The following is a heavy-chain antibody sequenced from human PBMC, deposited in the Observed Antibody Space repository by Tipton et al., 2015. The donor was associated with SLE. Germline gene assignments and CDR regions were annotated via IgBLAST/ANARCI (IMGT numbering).Heavy chain of an antibody. CDR3: ARGLRGSSPFDY. J-gene: IGHJ4*02. CDR2: INHSGRT. V-gene: IGHV4-34*01. Sequence: TLSLTCAVYGGSVSGHYWSWIRQPPGKGLEWIGEINHSGRTNYNPSLKSRVTISVGTSKNQFSLKLSSVNAADTAVYYCARGLRGSSPFDYWGQGTLVTVSS. CDR1: GGSVSGHY. D-gene: IGHD6-13*01.